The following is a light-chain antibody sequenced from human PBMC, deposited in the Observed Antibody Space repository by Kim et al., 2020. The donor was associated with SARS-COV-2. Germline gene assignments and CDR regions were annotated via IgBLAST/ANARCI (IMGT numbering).Light chain of an antibody. Sequence: VSGSPGQSIAISCTGTNSDVSWYQQHPGKAPKLMIYDVSNRPSGVSDRFSGSKSGNTASLTISGLQAEDEAHYYCSSYTSSNTVVFGGGTQLTVL. J-gene: IGLJ2*01. CDR2: DVS. CDR3: SSYTSSNTVV. CDR1: NSD. V-gene: IGLV2-14*03.